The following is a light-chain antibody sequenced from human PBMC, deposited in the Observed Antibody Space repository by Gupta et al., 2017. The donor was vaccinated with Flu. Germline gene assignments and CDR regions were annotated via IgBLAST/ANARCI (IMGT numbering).Light chain of an antibody. CDR3: GSYTTSSTLEV. V-gene: IGLV2-14*01. J-gene: IGLJ1*01. Sequence: QSALTQPASVSGSPGQSITISCTAAFSDVRGYNYVSCYQQHPGKAPKLIIYEVSNRPSGVSNRFSGSKSGNMASLTISGLQAEDEADYYCGSYTTSSTLEVFGAGTKVTVL. CDR1: FSDVRGYNY. CDR2: EVS.